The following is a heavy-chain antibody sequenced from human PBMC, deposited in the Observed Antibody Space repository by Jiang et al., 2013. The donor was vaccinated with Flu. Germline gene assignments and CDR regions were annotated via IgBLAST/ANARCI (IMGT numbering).Heavy chain of an antibody. Sequence: GSGLVKPSQTLSLTCTVSGGSISSGGYYWSWIRQHPGKGLEWIGYIYYSGSTYYNPSLKSRVTISVDTSKNQFSLKLSSVTAADTVVYYCARVYSKAGPFDYWGQGTLVTVSS. CDR2: IYYSGST. CDR1: GGSISSGGYY. CDR3: ARVYSKAGPFDY. J-gene: IGHJ4*02. D-gene: IGHD6-13*01. V-gene: IGHV4-31*03.